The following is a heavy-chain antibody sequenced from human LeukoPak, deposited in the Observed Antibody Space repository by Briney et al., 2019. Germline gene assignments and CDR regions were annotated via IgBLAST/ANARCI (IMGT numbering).Heavy chain of an antibody. CDR1: GFTFSSYG. J-gene: IGHJ4*02. D-gene: IGHD1-26*01. V-gene: IGHV3-33*01. CDR2: IWYDGSNK. CDR3: ARGDGGSYLFDY. Sequence: PGGSLRNSCAASGFTFSSYGMHWVRQAPAKGLEWVAVIWYDGSNKYYADSVKGRFTISRDNSKNTLYLQMNSLRAEDTAVYYCARGDGGSYLFDYWGQGTLVTVSS.